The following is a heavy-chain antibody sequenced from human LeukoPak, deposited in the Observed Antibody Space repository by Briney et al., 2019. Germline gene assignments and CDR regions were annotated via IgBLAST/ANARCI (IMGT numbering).Heavy chain of an antibody. CDR2: ISGSCCST. CDR1: GFTFSSYG. D-gene: IGHD6-6*01. J-gene: IGHJ4*02. V-gene: IGHV3-23*01. Sequence: GGSLRLSCAASGFTFSSYGMSWVRQAPGKGLEWVSAISGSCCSTYYSDSVKGRFTISRDNSKNTLYLQMNSLRAEDTAVYYCAKDLSIAARPLYFDYWGQGTLVTVSS. CDR3: AKDLSIAARPLYFDY.